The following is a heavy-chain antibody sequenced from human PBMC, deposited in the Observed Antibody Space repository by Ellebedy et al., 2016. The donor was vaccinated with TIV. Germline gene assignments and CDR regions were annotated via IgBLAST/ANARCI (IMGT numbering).Heavy chain of an antibody. CDR2: IWYDGSNK. CDR3: ARAPPYYDFWSGYPFDY. V-gene: IGHV3-33*01. D-gene: IGHD3-3*01. Sequence: GGSLRLXXAASGFTFSSYGMHWVRQAPGKGLEWVAVIWYDGSNKYYADSVKGRFTISRDNSKNTLYLQMNSLRAEDTAVYYCARAPPYYDFWSGYPFDYWGQGTLVTVSS. J-gene: IGHJ4*02. CDR1: GFTFSSYG.